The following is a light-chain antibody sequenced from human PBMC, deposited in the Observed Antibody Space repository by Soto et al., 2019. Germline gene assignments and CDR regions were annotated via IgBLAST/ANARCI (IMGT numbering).Light chain of an antibody. J-gene: IGKJ1*01. CDR2: AAS. V-gene: IGKV1-27*01. CDR1: QGISNY. CDR3: QKYDSAPWT. Sequence: DIPMTQSPSSLSASVGDRVTITCRASQGISNYLAWYQQRPGKVPSLLIYAASTLQSGVPSRFSGSRSGTDFTLTISSLQPEDVATYYCQKYDSAPWTFGQGTKVEIK.